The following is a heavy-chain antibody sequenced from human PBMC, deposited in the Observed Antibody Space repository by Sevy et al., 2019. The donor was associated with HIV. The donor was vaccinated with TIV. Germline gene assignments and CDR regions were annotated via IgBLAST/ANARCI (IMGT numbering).Heavy chain of an antibody. D-gene: IGHD5-12*01. Sequence: GESLKISCEGSGYSFTHYWIAWVRLIPGKGLEWMGIIYPGDSDPTYSPSFQGQVTISADKSINIAYLQWSRLKASDTAMYYCARLTGYEPYSYYALDVWGQGTTVTVSS. CDR2: IYPGDSDP. J-gene: IGHJ6*02. V-gene: IGHV5-51*01. CDR1: GYSFTHYW. CDR3: ARLTGYEPYSYYALDV.